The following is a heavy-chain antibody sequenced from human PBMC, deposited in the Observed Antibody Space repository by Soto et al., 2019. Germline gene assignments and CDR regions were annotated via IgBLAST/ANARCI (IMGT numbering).Heavy chain of an antibody. CDR1: GGSISSYY. CDR2: IYYSGRT. Sequence: PSETLSLTCTVSGGSISSYYWSWIRQPPGKGLEWIGYIYYSGRTNYNPSLKSRVTISVDTSKNQFSLKLNSVTAADTAVYYCARDLWGYCGADCYPLDVWGQGTTVTVSS. D-gene: IGHD2-21*02. J-gene: IGHJ6*02. CDR3: ARDLWGYCGADCYPLDV. V-gene: IGHV4-59*01.